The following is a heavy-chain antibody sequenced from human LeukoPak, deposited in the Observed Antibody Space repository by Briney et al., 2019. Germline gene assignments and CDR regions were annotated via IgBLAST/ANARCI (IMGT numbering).Heavy chain of an antibody. D-gene: IGHD3-10*01. V-gene: IGHV4-34*01. CDR1: GGSFSGYF. Sequence: SETLSLTSAVYGGSFSGYFWNWIRQPPGKGLEWIGEINHSGNTNYNASLKSRVTISVDTSKNQISLKLTSVTAADTAIYYCAREGFYGSGRSLDSWGQGTLVTVS. CDR2: INHSGNT. J-gene: IGHJ4*02. CDR3: AREGFYGSGRSLDS.